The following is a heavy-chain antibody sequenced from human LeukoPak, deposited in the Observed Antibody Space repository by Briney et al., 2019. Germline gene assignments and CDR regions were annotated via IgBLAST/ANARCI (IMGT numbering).Heavy chain of an antibody. CDR2: ISAYNGNT. CDR3: ARDLGPYTGSYYSYYHYMDV. Sequence: ASVKVSCKASGYTFTGYYMHWVRQAPGQGLEWLGWISAYNGNTKSAPKLQGRVTMTTDTSTDTAYLELGSLRVDDTAIYYCARDLGPYTGSYYSYYHYMDVWGEGTSVTVSS. J-gene: IGHJ6*03. V-gene: IGHV1-18*04. CDR1: GYTFTGYY. D-gene: IGHD1-26*01.